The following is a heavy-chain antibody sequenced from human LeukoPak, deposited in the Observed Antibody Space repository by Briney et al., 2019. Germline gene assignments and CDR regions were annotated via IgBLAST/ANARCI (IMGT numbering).Heavy chain of an antibody. Sequence: PGGSLRLSCAASGFTFSSYSMNWVRQAPGKGLEWVSSISSSSSYIYYADSVKGRFTISRDNAKNSLYLQMNSLRAEDTAVYYCARVTHTGRIRDSSGYHIVGPMGYWGQGTLVTVSS. CDR2: ISSSSSYI. CDR1: GFTFSSYS. V-gene: IGHV3-21*04. J-gene: IGHJ4*02. D-gene: IGHD3-22*01. CDR3: ARVTHTGRIRDSSGYHIVGPMGY.